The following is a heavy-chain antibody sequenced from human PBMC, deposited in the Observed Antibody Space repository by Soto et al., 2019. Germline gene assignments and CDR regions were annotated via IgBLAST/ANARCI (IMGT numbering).Heavy chain of an antibody. V-gene: IGHV4-34*01. CDR3: ASLGNYYYYMDV. Sequence: SETLSLTCAVYGGSFSGYYWSWIRQPPGKGLGWIGEINHSGSTNYNPSLKSRVTISVDTSKNQFSLKLSSVTAADTAVYYCASLGNYYYYMDVGGKGTRFPVS. CDR1: GGSFSGYY. J-gene: IGHJ6*03. CDR2: INHSGST. D-gene: IGHD7-27*01.